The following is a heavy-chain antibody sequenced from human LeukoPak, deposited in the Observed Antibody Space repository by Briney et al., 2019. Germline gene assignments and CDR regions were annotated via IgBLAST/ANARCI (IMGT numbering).Heavy chain of an antibody. D-gene: IGHD3-9*01. Sequence: SETLSLTCTVSGGSISSYYWSWIRQPAGKGLEWIGRIYTSGSTNYNPSLKSRVTMSVDTSKNQFSLKLSSVTAADTSVYYCARLRRGNTGYYYRLFDSWGQGTPVTVSS. CDR3: ARLRRGNTGYYYRLFDS. CDR2: IYTSGST. V-gene: IGHV4-4*07. J-gene: IGHJ4*02. CDR1: GGSISSYY.